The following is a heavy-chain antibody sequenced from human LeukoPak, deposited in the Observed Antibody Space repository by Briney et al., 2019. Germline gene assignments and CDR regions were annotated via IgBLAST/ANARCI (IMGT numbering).Heavy chain of an antibody. D-gene: IGHD3-10*01. CDR2: ISAYNGNT. CDR3: ALTIRRTWDY. Sequence: APVKVSCKASGYTFTSYGISWVRQAPGQGLEWMGWISAYNGNTNYAQKFQGRVTMTRDTSISTAYMELSSLRSEDTAVYYCALTIRRTWDYWGQGTLVTVSS. J-gene: IGHJ4*02. CDR1: GYTFTSYG. V-gene: IGHV1-18*01.